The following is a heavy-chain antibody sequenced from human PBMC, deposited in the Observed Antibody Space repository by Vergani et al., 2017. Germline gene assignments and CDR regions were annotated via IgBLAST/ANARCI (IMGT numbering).Heavy chain of an antibody. V-gene: IGHV3-23*01. Sequence: EVQLLESGGGLVQPGGSLRLSCEASGFSFPGYAMSWVRQAPGKGLDWVSSVSGSSATPYYADSVKGRFIISRDNSKNTLHLQMNSLRADDTAVYYCTKGSRGYTGYFFDYWGQGTLATVSS. CDR1: GFSFPGYA. J-gene: IGHJ4*02. D-gene: IGHD5-12*01. CDR2: VSGSSATP. CDR3: TKGSRGYTGYFFDY.